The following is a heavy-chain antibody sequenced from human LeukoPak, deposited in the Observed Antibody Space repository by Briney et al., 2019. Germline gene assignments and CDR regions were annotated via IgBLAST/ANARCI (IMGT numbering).Heavy chain of an antibody. J-gene: IGHJ4*02. CDR2: ISGSGGST. V-gene: IGHV3-23*01. CDR1: GFTFSSYA. D-gene: IGHD6-13*01. Sequence: GGSLRLSCAASGFTFSSYAMSWVRQAPGKGLEWVSAISGSGGSTYYADSVKGRFTISRDNSKNTLYLQMNSLRAEDTAVYYCAKVYSSSWYSLGYFDYWGQGTLVTVSS. CDR3: AKVYSSSWYSLGYFDY.